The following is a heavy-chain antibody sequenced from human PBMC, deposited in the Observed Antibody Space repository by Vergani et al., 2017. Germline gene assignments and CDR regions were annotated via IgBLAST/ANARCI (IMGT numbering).Heavy chain of an antibody. Sequence: EVQLLESGGGLVQPGGSLRLSCAASGFTFSSYAMSWVRQAPGKGLEWVSAISGSGGSTNYADSVKGRFTISSDNSKTTLYLQMNRLRAEDTAVYYGAKGEAPTNDYNCYGMDVWGQGTTVTVSS. CDR1: GFTFSSYA. CDR2: ISGSGGST. D-gene: IGHD3-16*01. J-gene: IGHJ6*02. V-gene: IGHV3-23*01. CDR3: AKGEAPTNDYNCYGMDV.